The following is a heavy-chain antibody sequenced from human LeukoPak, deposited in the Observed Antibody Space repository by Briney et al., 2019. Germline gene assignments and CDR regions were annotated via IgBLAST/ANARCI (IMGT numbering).Heavy chain of an antibody. CDR3: ARRSAAKDAFDI. CDR1: GFTFSSYS. Sequence: GGSLRLSCAASGFTFSSYSMNWVRQAPGKGLEWVSSISSSSSYIYYADSVKGRFTISRDNAKNSLYLQMNSLGAEDTAVYYCARRSAAKDAFDIWGQGTMVTVSS. D-gene: IGHD6-25*01. V-gene: IGHV3-21*01. CDR2: ISSSSSYI. J-gene: IGHJ3*02.